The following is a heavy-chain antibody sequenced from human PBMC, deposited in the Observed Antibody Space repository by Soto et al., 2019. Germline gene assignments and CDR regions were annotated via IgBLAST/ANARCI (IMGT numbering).Heavy chain of an antibody. CDR2: ISGSGGST. V-gene: IGHV3-23*01. CDR1: GFTFSSYA. J-gene: IGHJ5*02. D-gene: IGHD3-3*01. Sequence: GGSLRLSCAASGFTFSSYAMSWVRQAPGKGLEWVSAISGSGGSTYYADSVKGRFTISRDNSKNTLYLQMNSLRAEDTAVYYCAKAYYDFWSGYSADWFDPWGQGTLVTVSS. CDR3: AKAYYDFWSGYSADWFDP.